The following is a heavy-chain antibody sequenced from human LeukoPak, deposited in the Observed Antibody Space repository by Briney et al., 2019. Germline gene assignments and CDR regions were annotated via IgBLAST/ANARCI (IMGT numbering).Heavy chain of an antibody. CDR2: ISYSGNT. CDR3: ARHGCTTTSCRLYYYYYYYGR. J-gene: IGHJ6*04. Sequence: SETLPLTCTVSGYSISSGYYWGCIRQPPGKGLEWIGTISYSGNTYYNPSLKSRVTISVDTSKNQFSLKLSSVTAADTAIYYCARHGCTTTSCRLYYYYYYYGRLGQRDHGHHLL. CDR1: GYSISSGYY. D-gene: IGHD2-2*01. V-gene: IGHV4-38-2*02.